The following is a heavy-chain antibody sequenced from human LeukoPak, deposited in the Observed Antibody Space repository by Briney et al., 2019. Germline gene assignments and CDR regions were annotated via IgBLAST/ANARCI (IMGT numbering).Heavy chain of an antibody. Sequence: GGSLRLSCAASGFTFSTYTMIWVRQAPGKGLEWVSSITSAGNFIYYADSLRGRFTVSRDNAKNSVYLQMNRLRAEDTAMYYCARDLWDHWGQGTLVTVSS. CDR3: ARDLWDH. CDR1: GFTFSTYT. CDR2: ITSAGNFI. V-gene: IGHV3-21*01. J-gene: IGHJ4*02.